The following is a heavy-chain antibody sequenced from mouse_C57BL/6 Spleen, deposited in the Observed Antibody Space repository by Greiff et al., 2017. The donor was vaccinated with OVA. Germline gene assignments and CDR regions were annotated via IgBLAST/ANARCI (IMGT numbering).Heavy chain of an antibody. J-gene: IGHJ4*01. CDR1: GYSITSGYY. CDR3: ARGKNYYSNYPYAMDY. D-gene: IGHD2-5*01. Sequence: EVKLVESGPGLVKPSQSLSLTCSVTGYSITSGYYWNWIRQFPGNKLEWMGYISYDGSNNYNPSLKNRISITRDTSKNQFFLKLNSVTTEDTATYYCARGKNYYSNYPYAMDYWGQGTSVTVSS. CDR2: ISYDGSN. V-gene: IGHV3-6*01.